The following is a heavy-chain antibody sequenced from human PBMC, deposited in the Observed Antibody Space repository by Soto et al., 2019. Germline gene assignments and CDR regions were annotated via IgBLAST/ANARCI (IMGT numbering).Heavy chain of an antibody. CDR1: GFTFSNYA. V-gene: IGHV3-23*01. J-gene: IGHJ6*02. CDR3: AKLLVTQMPYYYYGLDV. CDR2: INIGGDTT. Sequence: EVQLLESGGGLVQPGGSLRLSCGVSGFTFSNYAMSWVRQAPGKGLEWVSAINIGGDTTYYADSVKGRFTMSRDNSKNTLYLQMNSLRAEDTAVYYYAKLLVTQMPYYYYGLDVWGQGTTVTVSS. D-gene: IGHD2-21*02.